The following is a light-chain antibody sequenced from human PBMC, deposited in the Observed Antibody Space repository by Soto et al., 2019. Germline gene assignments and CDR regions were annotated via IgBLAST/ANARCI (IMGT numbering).Light chain of an antibody. CDR2: WAS. V-gene: IGKV4-1*01. J-gene: IGKJ3*01. Sequence: DIVMTQSPDSLAVSLGERATINCKSSQSVLYSSNNKNYLAWYQQKPGQPPKLLIYWASTRESGVPDRFSGSGSGTDFTRTISSLQAEDVAVYYCQQYYNTPLTFGPGTKVDIK. CDR1: QSVLYSSNNKNY. CDR3: QQYYNTPLT.